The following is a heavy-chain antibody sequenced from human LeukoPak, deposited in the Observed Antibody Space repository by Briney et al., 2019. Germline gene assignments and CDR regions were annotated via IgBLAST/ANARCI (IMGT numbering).Heavy chain of an antibody. CDR2: ITSSSTYI. V-gene: IGHV3-21*01. CDR1: GFTFSTYS. CDR3: ARDSSIQSLDP. D-gene: IGHD2-2*01. Sequence: GGSLRLSCAASGFTFSTYSMNWVRQAPGKGLEWVSSITSSSTYIYYADSVKGRFAISRDNAKNSLYLQMNSLRTEDTAVYYCARDSSIQSLDPWGQGTLVTVSS. J-gene: IGHJ5*02.